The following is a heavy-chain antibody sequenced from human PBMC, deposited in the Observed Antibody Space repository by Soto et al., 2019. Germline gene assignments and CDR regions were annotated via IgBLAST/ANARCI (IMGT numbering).Heavy chain of an antibody. CDR3: ASAWGMTATPTDS. V-gene: IGHV1-69*10. D-gene: IGHD3-16*01. Sequence: AVKVSCKASGGTFTHALFSWLRQAPGQGLEYVGHIIPTFDIPKYAQRFQGRITISVDKSPGTVYMDLSSLSSDDTALYYCASAWGMTATPTDSWGPGTLVTVSS. CDR1: GGTFTHAL. CDR2: IIPTFDIP. J-gene: IGHJ5*01.